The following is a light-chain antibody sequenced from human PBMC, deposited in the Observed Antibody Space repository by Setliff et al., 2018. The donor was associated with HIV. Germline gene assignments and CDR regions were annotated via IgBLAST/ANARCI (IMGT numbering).Light chain of an antibody. CDR3: SSYTGSRTYV. Sequence: QSALPQPASVSGSPGQSITISCTGTSSDVGGYNYVSWYQQHPGKAPKLMIYEVSNRPSGVSNRFSGSKSGNTASLTISGLQAEDEADYYCSSYTGSRTYVFGTGTKVTVL. V-gene: IGLV2-14*01. CDR2: EVS. J-gene: IGLJ1*01. CDR1: SSDVGGYNY.